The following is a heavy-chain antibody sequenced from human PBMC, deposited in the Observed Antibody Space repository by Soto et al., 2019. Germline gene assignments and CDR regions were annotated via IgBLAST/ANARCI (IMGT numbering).Heavy chain of an antibody. V-gene: IGHV3-53*04. CDR1: GFTVSSNY. CDR2: IYSGGST. D-gene: IGHD3-22*01. Sequence: GGSLRLSCEASGFTVSSNYMSWVRQAPGKGLEWVSVIYSGGSTYYADSVKGRFTISRHNSKNTLYLQMNSLRAEDTAVYYCARGYYDSSGYYPYYFDYWGQGTLVTVSS. CDR3: ARGYYDSSGYYPYYFDY. J-gene: IGHJ4*02.